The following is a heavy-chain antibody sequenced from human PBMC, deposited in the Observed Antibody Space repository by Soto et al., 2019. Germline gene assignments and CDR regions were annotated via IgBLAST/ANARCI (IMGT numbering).Heavy chain of an antibody. V-gene: IGHV4-34*01. CDR3: ARGSQSEYSSSNWFHP. Sequence: SEALSLSCADYGGSFSGYYWSWIRQPPGKGLEWIGEINHSGSTNYNPSLKSRVTISVDTSKNQFSLKLSSVTAADTAVYYCARGSQSEYSSSNWFHPWGQGT. J-gene: IGHJ5*02. CDR1: GGSFSGYY. CDR2: INHSGST. D-gene: IGHD6-6*01.